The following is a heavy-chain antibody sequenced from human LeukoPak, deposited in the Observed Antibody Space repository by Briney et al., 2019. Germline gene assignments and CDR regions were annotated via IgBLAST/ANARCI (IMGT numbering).Heavy chain of an antibody. Sequence: GGSLRISCVASGFTFSSYWMSWVRQAPGKGLEWVANIKQDGSEKHYMDSVKGRFTISRDNAKNSLYLEMSSLRAEDTAVYYCARDECDGDCYAELDYWGQGTLVTVSS. CDR3: ARDECDGDCYAELDY. V-gene: IGHV3-7*01. CDR2: IKQDGSEK. J-gene: IGHJ4*02. CDR1: GFTFSSYW. D-gene: IGHD2-21*02.